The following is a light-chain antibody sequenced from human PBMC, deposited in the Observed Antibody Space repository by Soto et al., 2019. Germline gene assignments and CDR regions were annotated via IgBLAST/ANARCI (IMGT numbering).Light chain of an antibody. CDR3: QQYGISPFT. J-gene: IGKJ3*01. V-gene: IGKV3-20*01. Sequence: EIVLTQSPGTLSLSPGERATLSCRASQSISSSYLAWYQQKPGQAPGLLIYGAFNRATDIPDRFSGSGSGTDFTLTISRLEPEDFAVYYCQQYGISPFTFGPGTKVDIK. CDR2: GAF. CDR1: QSISSSY.